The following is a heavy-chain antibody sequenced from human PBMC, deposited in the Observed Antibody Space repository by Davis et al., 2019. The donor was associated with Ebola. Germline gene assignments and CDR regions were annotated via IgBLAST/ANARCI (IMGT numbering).Heavy chain of an antibody. J-gene: IGHJ6*02. CDR3: AKERYCSSTSCYTYYYYGMDV. Sequence: PGGSLRLSCAASGFTFDDYAMHWVRQAPGKGLEWVSGISWNSGSIGYADSVKGRFTISRDNAKNSLYLQMNSLRAEDTAVYYCAKERYCSSTSCYTYYYYGMDVWGQGTTVTVSS. V-gene: IGHV3-9*01. CDR2: ISWNSGSI. D-gene: IGHD2-2*02. CDR1: GFTFDDYA.